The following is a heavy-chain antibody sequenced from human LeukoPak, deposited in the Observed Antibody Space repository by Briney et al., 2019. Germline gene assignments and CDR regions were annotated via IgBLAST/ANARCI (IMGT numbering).Heavy chain of an antibody. D-gene: IGHD1-26*01. CDR2: IQYDGSNK. J-gene: IGHJ4*02. Sequence: GGSLRLSCAASGFSFSSYGMQWVRQAPGKGLERVAFIQYDGSNKYYAESVKGRFTISRDSSKNSLYLQMNSLRAEDTAVYYCARDHWELHGGEDYFDYWGQGTLVTVSS. CDR1: GFSFSSYG. V-gene: IGHV3-30*02. CDR3: ARDHWELHGGEDYFDY.